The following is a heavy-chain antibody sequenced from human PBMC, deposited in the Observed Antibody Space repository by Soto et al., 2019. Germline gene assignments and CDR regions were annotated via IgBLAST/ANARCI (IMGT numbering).Heavy chain of an antibody. D-gene: IGHD4-17*01. CDR2: IIPILGIA. J-gene: IGHJ3*02. V-gene: IGHV1-69*02. CDR3: ARYPDYGDYEDAFDI. Sequence: QVQLVQSGAEVKKPGSSVKVSCKASGGTFSSYTISWVRQAPGQGLEWMGRIIPILGIANYAQKFQGRVTITADKSTSTAYMELSSLRSEDTAVYYYARYPDYGDYEDAFDIWGQGTMVTVSS. CDR1: GGTFSSYT.